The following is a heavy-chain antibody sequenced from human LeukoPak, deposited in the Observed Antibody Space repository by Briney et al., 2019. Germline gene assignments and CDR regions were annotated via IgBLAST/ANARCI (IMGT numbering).Heavy chain of an antibody. CDR2: AKQEGSEK. V-gene: IGHV3-7*01. J-gene: IGHJ3*02. CDR3: ARDADLGSTITGAFDI. CDR1: RFTFSSYW. D-gene: IGHD5-24*01. Sequence: GGSLRLSCAVSRFTFSSYWMSWVRQAPGKGLGWVARAKQEGSEKYYVDSVKGGFIISRDNAKKSLYLQMNSLRAEDTAVYYCARDADLGSTITGAFDIWGQGTMVTVSS.